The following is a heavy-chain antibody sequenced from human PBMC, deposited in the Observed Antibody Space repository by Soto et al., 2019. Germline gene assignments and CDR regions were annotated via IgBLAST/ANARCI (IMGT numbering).Heavy chain of an antibody. CDR3: ARVYSSGYFDY. CDR1: GFTFSDYY. CDR2: ISSSSSYT. V-gene: IGHV3-11*06. Sequence: LRISCAASGFTFSDYYMSWIRQAPGKGLEWVSYISSSSSYTNYADSVKGRFTISRDNAKNSLYLQMNSLRAEDTAVYYCARVYSSGYFDYWGQGTLVTVSS. J-gene: IGHJ4*02. D-gene: IGHD2-21*01.